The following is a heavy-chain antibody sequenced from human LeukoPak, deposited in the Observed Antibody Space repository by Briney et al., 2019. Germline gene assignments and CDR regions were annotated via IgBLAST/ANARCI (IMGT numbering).Heavy chain of an antibody. CDR2: IWYDGSNK. V-gene: IGHV3-33*08. J-gene: IGHJ5*02. CDR1: GFTFYDHA. Sequence: GRSLRLSCAASGFTFYDHAMHWVRQAPGKGLEWVAVIWYDGSNKYYADSVKGRFTISRDNSKNTLYLQMNSLRAEDTAVYYCARGYYDSSGYYYGENWFDPWGQGTLVTVSS. D-gene: IGHD3-22*01. CDR3: ARGYYDSSGYYYGENWFDP.